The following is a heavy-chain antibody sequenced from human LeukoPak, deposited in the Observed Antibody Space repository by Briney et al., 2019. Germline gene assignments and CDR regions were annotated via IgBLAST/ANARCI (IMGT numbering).Heavy chain of an antibody. CDR1: GLTFGTYD. Sequence: GGSLRLSCAVSGLTFGTYDIHWVRQAPGMGLEWVAVMWSDGSNTYYADSVKGRFTISRDNSKKLYLQMTSLRAEDTAVYYCARGGNWYYFFDYWGQGTLVTVSS. V-gene: IGHV3-33*01. J-gene: IGHJ4*02. CDR3: ARGGNWYYFFDY. CDR2: MWSDGSNT. D-gene: IGHD6-13*01.